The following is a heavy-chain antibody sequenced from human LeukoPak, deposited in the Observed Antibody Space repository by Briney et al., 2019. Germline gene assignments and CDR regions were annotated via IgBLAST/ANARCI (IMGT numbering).Heavy chain of an antibody. Sequence: ASVKVSCKASGGTFSSYAMSWVRQAPGQGLEWMGGIIPIFGTANYAQTFQGRVTITADESTSTAYLELSSLSSEDTAVYYCAREGIAAAGSWFDPWGQGTLVTVSS. D-gene: IGHD6-13*01. CDR2: IIPIFGTA. V-gene: IGHV1-69*13. J-gene: IGHJ5*02. CDR3: AREGIAAAGSWFDP. CDR1: GGTFSSYA.